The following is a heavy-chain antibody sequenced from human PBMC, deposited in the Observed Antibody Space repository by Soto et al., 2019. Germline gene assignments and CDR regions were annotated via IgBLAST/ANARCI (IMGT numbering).Heavy chain of an antibody. Sequence: QVQLVQSGAEVKKPGASVRVSCKASGYSFTDYHIHWVRQAPGQGLEWLGRINPKSGGTSTAQKFQGWVTMTRDRSISTVYMELTRLRSEDTAVYFCARGHSTDCSNGVCSFFYNHEMDVWGQGTTVTVSS. CDR3: ARGHSTDCSNGVCSFFYNHEMDV. CDR2: INPKSGGT. D-gene: IGHD2-8*01. V-gene: IGHV1-2*04. J-gene: IGHJ6*02. CDR1: GYSFTDYH.